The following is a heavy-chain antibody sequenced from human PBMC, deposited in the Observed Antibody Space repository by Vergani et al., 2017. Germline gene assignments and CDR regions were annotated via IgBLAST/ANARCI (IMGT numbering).Heavy chain of an antibody. CDR3: ARSFKGIAVAGIFDY. Sequence: QVQLQQWGAGLLKPSETLSLTCAVYGGSFSGYYWSWIRQPQGKGLEWIGEINHSGSTNYNPSLKSRVTISVDTSKNQFSLKLSSVTAADTAVYYCARSFKGIAVAGIFDYWGQGTLVTVSS. CDR1: GGSFSGYY. V-gene: IGHV4-34*01. CDR2: INHSGST. J-gene: IGHJ4*02. D-gene: IGHD6-19*01.